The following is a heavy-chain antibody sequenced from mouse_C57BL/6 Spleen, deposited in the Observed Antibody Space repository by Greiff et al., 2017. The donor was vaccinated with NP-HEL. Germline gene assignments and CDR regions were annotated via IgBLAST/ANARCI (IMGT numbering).Heavy chain of an antibody. J-gene: IGHJ1*03. V-gene: IGHV1-15*01. CDR3: TGDPQGYFDV. CDR1: GYTFTDYE. CDR2: IDPETGGT. Sequence: QVQLKESGAELVRPGASVTLSCKASGYTFTDYEMHWVKQTPVHGLEWIGAIDPETGGTAYNQKFKGKAILTADKSSSTAYMELRSLTSEDSAVYYCTGDPQGYFDVWGTGTTVTVSS. D-gene: IGHD3-2*02.